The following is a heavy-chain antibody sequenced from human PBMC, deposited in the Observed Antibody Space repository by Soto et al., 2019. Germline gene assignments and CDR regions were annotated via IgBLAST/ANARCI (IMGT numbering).Heavy chain of an antibody. J-gene: IGHJ4*02. CDR3: AKDRQFRSYYESAGHYNN. Sequence: EVQLLDSGGGLVQPGGCLRLSCVASGFTFKNYDMRWVRQAPGKGLEWVSGISGSGAITYYADSVRGRFTISRDNSKNTLYLQLNSLRAEDTAIYYCAKDRQFRSYYESAGHYNNWGQGTLVTVSS. V-gene: IGHV3-23*01. D-gene: IGHD3-10*01. CDR2: ISGSGAIT. CDR1: GFTFKNYD.